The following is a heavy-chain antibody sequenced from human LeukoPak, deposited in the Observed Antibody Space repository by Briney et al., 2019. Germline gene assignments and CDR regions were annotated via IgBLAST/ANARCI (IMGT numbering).Heavy chain of an antibody. CDR2: ISSSSSYI. CDR1: GFTFSSYS. D-gene: IGHD1-20*01. CDR3: ARDAGLTGRLDP. J-gene: IGHJ5*02. V-gene: IGHV3-21*01. Sequence: GGSLRLSCAASGFTFSSYSMNWVRQAPGKGLEWVSSISSSSSYIYYADSVKGRFTISRDNAKNSLYLQMNSLRAEDTAVYYCARDAGLTGRLDPWGQGTLVTVSS.